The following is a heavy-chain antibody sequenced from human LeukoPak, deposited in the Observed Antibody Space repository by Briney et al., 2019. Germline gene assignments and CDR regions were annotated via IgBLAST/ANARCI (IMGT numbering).Heavy chain of an antibody. CDR3: ARDAVAGTSQPRWFDP. CDR1: GFTFSSYS. J-gene: IGHJ5*02. V-gene: IGHV3-48*01. Sequence: GGSLRLSCAASGFTFSSYSMNWVRQAPGKGLEWVSYISSSSSTIYYADSVKGRFTISRDNAKNSLYLQMNSLRAEDTAVYYCARDAVAGTSQPRWFDPWGQGTLVTVSS. D-gene: IGHD6-19*01. CDR2: ISSSSSTI.